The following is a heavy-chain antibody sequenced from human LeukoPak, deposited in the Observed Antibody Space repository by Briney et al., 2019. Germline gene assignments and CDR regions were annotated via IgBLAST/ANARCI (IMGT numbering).Heavy chain of an antibody. CDR1: GLTFSNSW. Sequence: GGSLRLSCVASGLTFSNSWMTWVRQAPGKGLEWVANIKKDGSETYYVDSVRGRFTVSRDNDKNSLYLEMNSLRDGDTAVYYCLQYNSENTWGQGTLVTVSS. CDR3: LQYNSENT. V-gene: IGHV3-7*01. D-gene: IGHD1-14*01. J-gene: IGHJ5*02. CDR2: IKKDGSET.